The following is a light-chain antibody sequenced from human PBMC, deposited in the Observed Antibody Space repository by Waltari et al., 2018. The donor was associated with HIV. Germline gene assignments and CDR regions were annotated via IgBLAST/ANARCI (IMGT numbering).Light chain of an antibody. CDR2: EVS. CDR1: TSDADSFDY. V-gene: IGLV2-14*01. J-gene: IGLJ3*02. CDR3: GSYTATNSMM. Sequence: QSALTQPAYVSGSPGQSITISCTGPTSDADSFDYVSWYQPHPGKVPTLIIYEVSFRASGVSTRFSASKSGNTSSLTISGLQAEDEAVYYCGSYTATNSMMFGGGTKLTVL.